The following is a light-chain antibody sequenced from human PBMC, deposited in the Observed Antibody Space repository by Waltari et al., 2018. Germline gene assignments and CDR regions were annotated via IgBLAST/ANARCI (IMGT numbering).Light chain of an antibody. CDR3: QQFKTYPLA. V-gene: IGKV1-13*02. CDR1: QVVSSA. CDR2: DAS. Sequence: AIQLTQSPSSLSASVGDRVTITCRASQVVSSALAWYQQEPGKAPKLLIYDASSLDSGVPSRFSGSGSGTDFTLTISSLQPEDFATYYCQQFKTYPLAFGQGTRLEIK. J-gene: IGKJ5*01.